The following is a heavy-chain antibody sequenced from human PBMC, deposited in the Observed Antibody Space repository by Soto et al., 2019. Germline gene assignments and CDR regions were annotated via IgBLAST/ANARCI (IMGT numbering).Heavy chain of an antibody. Sequence: GGSLRLSCATSGFTFISHSMNWVSQAPGKGLEWVSSISGSGTYTYFAESVKGRFTISRDNAKNSLFLQMNSLRAEDTAVYYCARGRGAAADYFDFWGQGTLVTVSS. D-gene: IGHD6-13*01. J-gene: IGHJ4*02. CDR3: ARGRGAAADYFDF. CDR1: GFTFISHS. V-gene: IGHV3-21*04. CDR2: ISGSGTYT.